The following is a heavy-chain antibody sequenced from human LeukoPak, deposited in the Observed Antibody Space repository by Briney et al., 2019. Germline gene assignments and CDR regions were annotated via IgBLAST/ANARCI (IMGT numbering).Heavy chain of an antibody. CDR2: IYYSGST. Sequence: PSETLSLTCTVSGGSISSYYWSWIRQPPGKGLEWIGSIYYSGSTYYNPSLKSRVTISVDTSKNQFSLKLSSVTAADTAVYYCASYGDYDKKDAFDIWGQGTMVTVSS. J-gene: IGHJ3*02. CDR3: ASYGDYDKKDAFDI. CDR1: GGSISSYY. D-gene: IGHD4-17*01. V-gene: IGHV4-59*05.